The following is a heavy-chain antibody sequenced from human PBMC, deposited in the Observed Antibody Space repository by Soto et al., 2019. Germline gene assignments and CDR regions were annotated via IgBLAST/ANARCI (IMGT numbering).Heavy chain of an antibody. Sequence: GASVKVSCKASGYTFTSYDINWVRQATGQGLEWMGWMNPNSGNTGYAQKFQGRVTMTRNTSISTAYMELSSLRSEDAAVYYCARGLYQLLSVDYWGQGTLVTVSS. J-gene: IGHJ4*02. V-gene: IGHV1-8*01. CDR2: MNPNSGNT. CDR1: GYTFTSYD. D-gene: IGHD2-2*01. CDR3: ARGLYQLLSVDY.